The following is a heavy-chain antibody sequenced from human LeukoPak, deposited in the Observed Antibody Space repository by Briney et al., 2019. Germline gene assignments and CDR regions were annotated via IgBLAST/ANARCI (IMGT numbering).Heavy chain of an antibody. D-gene: IGHD7-27*01. Sequence: SETLSLTCAVYGGSFSGYYWSWIRQPPGKGLEWIGEINHSGSTNYNPSLKSRVTISVDTSKNQFSLKLSSVTAADTAVYYCARAWGDPEGYWGQGPWSPSPQ. CDR2: INHSGST. V-gene: IGHV4-34*01. CDR3: ARAWGDPEGY. CDR1: GGSFSGYY. J-gene: IGHJ4*02.